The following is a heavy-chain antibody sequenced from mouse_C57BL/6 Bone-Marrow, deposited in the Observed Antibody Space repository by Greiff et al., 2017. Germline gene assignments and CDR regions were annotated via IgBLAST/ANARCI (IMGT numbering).Heavy chain of an antibody. CDR2: IDPNSGGT. Sequence: QVQLQQPGAELVKPGASVKLSCKASGYTFTSYWMHWVKQRPGRGLEWIGRIDPNSGGTKYTEKFKSKATLTVDKPSSTAYMQLSSLTSEDSAVYDCARSRRLRRGGAMDYWGQGTSVTVSS. CDR3: ARSRRLRRGGAMDY. D-gene: IGHD2-4*01. V-gene: IGHV1-72*01. CDR1: GYTFTSYW. J-gene: IGHJ4*01.